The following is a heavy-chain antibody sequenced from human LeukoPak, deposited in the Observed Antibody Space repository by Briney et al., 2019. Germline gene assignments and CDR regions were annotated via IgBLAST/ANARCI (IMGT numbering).Heavy chain of an antibody. Sequence: ASVKVSCKASGYTFTSYGISWVRQAPGQGLEWMGWISTYNGNTNYAQKLQGRVTMTTDTSTSTAYMELRSLRSDDTAVYYCARTRHASRDYGMDVWGQGTTVTVSS. D-gene: IGHD2-2*01. CDR2: ISTYNGNT. CDR1: GYTFTSYG. CDR3: ARTRHASRDYGMDV. J-gene: IGHJ6*02. V-gene: IGHV1-18*01.